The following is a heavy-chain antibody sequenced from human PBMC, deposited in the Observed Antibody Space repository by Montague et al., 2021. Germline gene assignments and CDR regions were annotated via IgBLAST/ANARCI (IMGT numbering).Heavy chain of an antibody. Sequence: STNYNPSLKSRSTISVDTSNNQFSLRLSSVTAADTAVYYCARACCYCDCHLGRWGQGILVTVSS. J-gene: IGHJ4*02. CDR3: ARACCYCDCHLGR. CDR2: ST. D-gene: IGHD3-9*01. V-gene: IGHV4-59*01.